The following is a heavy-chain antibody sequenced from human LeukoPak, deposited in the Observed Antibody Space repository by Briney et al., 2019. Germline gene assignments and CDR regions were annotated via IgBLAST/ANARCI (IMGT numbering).Heavy chain of an antibody. CDR3: ARAALRYFDWFPDY. CDR2: ISGYNGNT. J-gene: IGHJ4*02. CDR1: GYTFTTYN. Sequence: GASVKVSCKASGYTFTTYNINWVRQAPGQGLEWMGWISGYNGNTNYAQKFQGRVTITADESTSTAYMELSSLRSEDTAVYYCARAALRYFDWFPDYWGQGTLVTVSS. D-gene: IGHD3-9*01. V-gene: IGHV1-18*01.